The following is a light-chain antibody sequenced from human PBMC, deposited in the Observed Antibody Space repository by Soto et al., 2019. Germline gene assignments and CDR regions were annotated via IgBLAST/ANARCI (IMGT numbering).Light chain of an antibody. CDR2: DTS. CDR1: QSVSSN. V-gene: IGKV3-15*01. Sequence: EIVMTQSPDILSLSPGARAPLSCRARQSVSSNLVWYQQKPGQAPRLLIYDTSTRASDVPARFSGSGSETEFTLTISGLQSEDFGIYYCHHYNNWPPRNTFGQGTKVDIK. J-gene: IGKJ2*01. CDR3: HHYNNWPPRNT.